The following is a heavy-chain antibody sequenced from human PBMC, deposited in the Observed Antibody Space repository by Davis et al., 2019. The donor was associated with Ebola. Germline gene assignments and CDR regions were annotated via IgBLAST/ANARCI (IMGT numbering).Heavy chain of an antibody. CDR3: ATLRRTITGMDNGFDI. Sequence: GESLKISCQDSGNRFSSHWIGWVRQMPGKGLEWMGIIYTGDSDTRYRPSFRGQVTISADKSAKTPFLQWSSLKASDTAIYYCATLRRTITGMDNGFDIWGQGTMVTVSS. CDR1: GNRFSSHW. J-gene: IGHJ3*02. V-gene: IGHV5-51*01. CDR2: IYTGDSDT. D-gene: IGHD1-20*01.